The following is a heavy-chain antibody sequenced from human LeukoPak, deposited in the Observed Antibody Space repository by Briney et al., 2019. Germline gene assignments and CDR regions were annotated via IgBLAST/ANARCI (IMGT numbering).Heavy chain of an antibody. D-gene: IGHD6-19*01. Sequence: PGGSLRLSCAASGFTFSSYWMHWVRQAPGKGLVWVSRIKSDGSSTSYADSVKGRFTISRDNAKNTLYLQMNSLRAEDTAVYYCARDGIAVADYYYYYYMDVWGNGTTVTVSS. CDR2: IKSDGSST. CDR1: GFTFSSYW. CDR3: ARDGIAVADYYYYYYMDV. J-gene: IGHJ6*03. V-gene: IGHV3-74*01.